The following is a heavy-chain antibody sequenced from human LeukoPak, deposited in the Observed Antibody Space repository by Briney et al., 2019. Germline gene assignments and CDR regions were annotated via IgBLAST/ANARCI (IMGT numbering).Heavy chain of an antibody. V-gene: IGHV1-18*01. J-gene: IGHJ4*02. CDR3: TRTVLDCANGVCYDY. Sequence: ASVKVSCKTSGYTFTTYGISWVRQAPGQGLEWMGWISLYNGNTNYAQKLQGRVTVTTDTSTSTAYMELRSLRSDDTAVYYCTRTVLDCANGVCYDYWGQGTLVTVSS. CDR2: ISLYNGNT. D-gene: IGHD2-8*01. CDR1: GYTFTTYG.